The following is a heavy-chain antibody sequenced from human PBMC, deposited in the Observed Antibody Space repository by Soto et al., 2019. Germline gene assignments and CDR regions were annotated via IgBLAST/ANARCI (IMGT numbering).Heavy chain of an antibody. V-gene: IGHV3-74*01. J-gene: IGHJ4*02. CDR1: GFTFSSYW. CDR3: ERVRSITMGRGVIITLEYFDY. D-gene: IGHD3-10*01. CDR2: INSDGSST. Sequence: GGSLRLSCAASGFTFSSYWMHWVRQAPGKGLVWVSRINSDGSSTSYADSVKGRFTISRDNAKNTLYLQMNSLRAEDTAAYYCERVRSITMGRGVIITLEYFDYWGQGKLVNVS.